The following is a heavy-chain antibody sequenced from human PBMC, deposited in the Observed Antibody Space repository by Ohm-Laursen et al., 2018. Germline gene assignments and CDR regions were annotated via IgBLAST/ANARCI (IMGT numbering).Heavy chain of an antibody. CDR2: ISTSGTVI. V-gene: IGHV3-48*03. CDR3: ARGLYYYDSSGYRWENWFDP. CDR1: AFTFSNSE. Sequence: SLRLSCTASAFTFSNSEMNWVRQAPGKGLEWISYISTSGTVIYYADSVRGRFTISRDNAKNSLYLQMNSLRAEDTAVYYCARGLYYYDSSGYRWENWFDPWGQGTLVTVSS. D-gene: IGHD3-22*01. J-gene: IGHJ5*02.